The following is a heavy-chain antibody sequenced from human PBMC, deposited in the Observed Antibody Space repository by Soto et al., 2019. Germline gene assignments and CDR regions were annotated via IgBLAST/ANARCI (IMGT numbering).Heavy chain of an antibody. CDR1: GYTLTELS. D-gene: IGHD2-2*01. V-gene: IGHV1-24*01. J-gene: IGHJ4*02. CDR2: FDPEDGET. Sequence: GASVKVSCKVSGYTLTELSMHWVRQAPGKGLEWMGGFDPEDGETIYAQKFQGRATMTEDTSTDTAYMELSSLRSEDTAVYYCATDGGRYCSSTSCPPNTPNFDYWGQGTLVTVSS. CDR3: ATDGGRYCSSTSCPPNTPNFDY.